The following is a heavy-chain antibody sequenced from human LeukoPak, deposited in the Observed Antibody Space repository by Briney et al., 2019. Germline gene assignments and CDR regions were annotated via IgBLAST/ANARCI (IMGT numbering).Heavy chain of an antibody. D-gene: IGHD6-13*01. J-gene: IGHJ4*02. CDR3: ARQKGQQLGGLDH. Sequence: GGSLRLSCAASGFTFSSYSMNWVRQAPGKGLEWVSSISSSSSYIYYADSVKGRFTISRDTSKNIVYLQMNSLRADDTAVYYCARQKGQQLGGLDHWGQGTLVTVSS. CDR2: ISSSSSYI. V-gene: IGHV3-21*01. CDR1: GFTFSSYS.